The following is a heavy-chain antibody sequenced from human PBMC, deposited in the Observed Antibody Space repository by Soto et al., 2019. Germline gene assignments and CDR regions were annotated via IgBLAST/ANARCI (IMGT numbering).Heavy chain of an antibody. CDR3: AKDKWAYSSSLGDFEY. Sequence: QAQLVESGGGVVQPGKSLRLSCAASGFKFSQYGIHWVRQAPGRGLEWVAVSWYDGSKEYYADSVKGRFTVSRDKSNNTLYLQMNSLRGDDTAVYYCAKDKWAYSSSLGDFEYWGQGILVTVSS. CDR1: GFKFSQYG. J-gene: IGHJ4*02. D-gene: IGHD6-6*01. V-gene: IGHV3-33*03. CDR2: SWYDGSKE.